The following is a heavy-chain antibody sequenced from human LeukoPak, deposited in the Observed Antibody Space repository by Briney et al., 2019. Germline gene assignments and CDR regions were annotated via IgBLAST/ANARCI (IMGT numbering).Heavy chain of an antibody. Sequence: GGSLRLSCVVSGFTFSRYSMNWVRQAPGKGLEWVSSISGSSSSYIYYADSVKGRFTISRDNTKNSLYLQMNNLRAEDTAVYYCARSHGSGYYVWYFDDWGQGTLVTVSS. V-gene: IGHV3-21*01. CDR2: ISGSSSSYI. J-gene: IGHJ4*02. CDR1: GFTFSRYS. D-gene: IGHD3-22*01. CDR3: ARSHGSGYYVWYFDD.